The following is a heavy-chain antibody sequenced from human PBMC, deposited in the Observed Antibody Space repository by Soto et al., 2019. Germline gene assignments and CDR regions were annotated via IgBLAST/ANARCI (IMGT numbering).Heavy chain of an antibody. CDR2: ISDSVDRT. CDR3: AKDRGIIVKAGDAFDV. D-gene: IGHD3-16*02. J-gene: IGHJ3*01. V-gene: IGHV3-23*01. CDR1: GFTLSMSA. Sequence: EVQLMESGGGLVQPGGSLRLSCAGSGFTLSMSAVSWVRQAPGKGLEWVSYISDSVDRTYYADSVKARFTISRDRSKNKVSLKLSTLRAEDTALYYCAKDRGIIVKAGDAFDVWGEGKMVTVSA.